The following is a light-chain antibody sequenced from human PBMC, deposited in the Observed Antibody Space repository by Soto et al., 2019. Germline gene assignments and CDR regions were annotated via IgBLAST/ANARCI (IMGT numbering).Light chain of an antibody. CDR2: TND. J-gene: IGLJ1*01. Sequence: QSVLTQPPSASGTPGATVPISCFGRSSNIGTSSVHWYKHLPGTAPKPLIYTNDQRPSGVPDRFSGSKSGTSASLAISGLQSEDEADYYCAVWDDSLNGHVFGAGTKVTVL. CDR3: AVWDDSLNGHV. V-gene: IGLV1-44*01. CDR1: SSNIGTSS.